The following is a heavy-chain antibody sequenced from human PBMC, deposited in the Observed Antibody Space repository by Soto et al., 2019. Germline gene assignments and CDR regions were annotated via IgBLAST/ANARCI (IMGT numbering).Heavy chain of an antibody. V-gene: IGHV3-23*01. Sequence: PGGSLRLSCAASGFTFSSYAMSWVRQAPGKGLEWVSAISGSGGSTYYADSVKGRFTISRDNSKNTLYLQMNSLRAEDTAVYYCANSPNVEGSSWHFDYWGQGTLVTVSS. CDR3: ANSPNVEGSSWHFDY. CDR2: ISGSGGST. D-gene: IGHD6-13*01. J-gene: IGHJ4*02. CDR1: GFTFSSYA.